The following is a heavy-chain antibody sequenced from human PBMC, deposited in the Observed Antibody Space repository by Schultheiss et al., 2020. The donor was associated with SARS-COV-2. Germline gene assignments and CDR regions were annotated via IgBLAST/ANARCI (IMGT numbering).Heavy chain of an antibody. Sequence: GGSLRLSCKGSGYRFTSNWIGWMRQMPGKGLEWMGIIYPGDFDTRYSPSFQGQVTISADKSISTAYLQWSSLKASDSAMYYCARGGGYYDYWGQGTLVTVSS. CDR2: IYPGDFDT. CDR3: ARGGGYYDY. J-gene: IGHJ4*02. V-gene: IGHV5-51*01. D-gene: IGHD2-21*01. CDR1: GYRFTSNW.